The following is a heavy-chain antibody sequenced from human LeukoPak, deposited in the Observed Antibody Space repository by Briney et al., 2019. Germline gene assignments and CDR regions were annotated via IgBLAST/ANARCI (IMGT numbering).Heavy chain of an antibody. D-gene: IGHD1-26*01. CDR3: ARSTVGTSCCTAVDY. Sequence: GGSLRLSCAASGFTFSTYAMTWVRQAPGKGLEWVSGISAGGDRTYYADSVKGRFTISRDNSKNTLYRQMYSLRAEDTAEYYCARSTVGTSCCTAVDYWGQGTLVTVSS. CDR2: ISAGGDRT. J-gene: IGHJ4*02. V-gene: IGHV3-23*01. CDR1: GFTFSTYA.